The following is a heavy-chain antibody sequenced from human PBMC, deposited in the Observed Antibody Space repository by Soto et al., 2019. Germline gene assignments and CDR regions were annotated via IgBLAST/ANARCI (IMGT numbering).Heavy chain of an antibody. V-gene: IGHV1-58*02. CDR3: AASLKRGYSYGYDFDY. D-gene: IGHD5-18*01. CDR2: IVVGSGNT. Sequence: QMQLVQSGPEVKKPGTSVKVSCKASGFTFTSSAMQWVRQARGQRLEWIGWIVVGSGNTNYAQKFQERVTITRDMSTSTAYMELSSLRSEDTAVYYCAASLKRGYSYGYDFDYWGQGTLVTVSS. CDR1: GFTFTSSA. J-gene: IGHJ4*02.